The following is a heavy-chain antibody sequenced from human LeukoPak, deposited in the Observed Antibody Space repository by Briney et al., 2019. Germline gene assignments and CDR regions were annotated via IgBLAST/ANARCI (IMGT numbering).Heavy chain of an antibody. D-gene: IGHD1-7*01. CDR1: GGTFSSYA. Sequence: GASVKVSCKASGGTFSSYAISWVRQAPGQGLEWMGGIIPIFGTANYAQKFQGRVTITADESTSTAYMELSSLRSGDTAVYYCARGGWTASWDYFNWGQGTLVTVSS. CDR2: IIPIFGTA. J-gene: IGHJ4*02. V-gene: IGHV1-69*13. CDR3: ARGGWTASWDYFN.